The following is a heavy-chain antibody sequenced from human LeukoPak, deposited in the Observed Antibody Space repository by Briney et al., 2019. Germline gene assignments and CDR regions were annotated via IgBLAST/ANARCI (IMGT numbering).Heavy chain of an antibody. CDR2: TSAGNGNT. CDR3: ARDSGSGNNDY. Sequence: ASVKVSCKASGYTFTSYAIHWVRQAPGQRLEWMGWTSAGNGNTKYSQNFQGRVTFISNTSATTAFMELSSLRFEDAAVYYCARDSGSGNNDYWGQGTLVTVSS. CDR1: GYTFTSYA. D-gene: IGHD1-26*01. V-gene: IGHV1-3*01. J-gene: IGHJ4*02.